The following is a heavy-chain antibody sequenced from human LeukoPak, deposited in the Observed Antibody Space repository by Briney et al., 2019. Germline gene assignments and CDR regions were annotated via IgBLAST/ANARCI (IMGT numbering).Heavy chain of an antibody. V-gene: IGHV4-38-2*02. CDR3: ARWRSNWFDP. Sequence: PSETLSLTCTVSGYSISSGYYWGWIRQPPGKGLEWIGSIYHSGSTYSNPSLKSRVTISVDTSKNQFSLKLSSVTAADTAVYYCARWRSNWFDPWGQGTLVTVSS. J-gene: IGHJ5*02. CDR2: IYHSGST. CDR1: GYSISSGYY. D-gene: IGHD3-3*01.